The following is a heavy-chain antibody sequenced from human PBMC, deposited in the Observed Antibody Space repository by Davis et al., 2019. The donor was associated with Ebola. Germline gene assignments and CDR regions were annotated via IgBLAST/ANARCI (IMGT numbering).Heavy chain of an antibody. D-gene: IGHD3-22*01. Sequence: GGSLRLSCKGSGYSFTSYWISWVRQMPGKGLEWMGIIYPGDSDTRYSPSFQGQVTISADKSISTAYLQWSSLKASDTAMYYCARHPHYYDSSGYYYYYGMDVWGQGTTVTVSS. CDR1: GYSFTSYW. CDR2: IYPGDSDT. V-gene: IGHV5-51*01. CDR3: ARHPHYYDSSGYYYYYGMDV. J-gene: IGHJ6*02.